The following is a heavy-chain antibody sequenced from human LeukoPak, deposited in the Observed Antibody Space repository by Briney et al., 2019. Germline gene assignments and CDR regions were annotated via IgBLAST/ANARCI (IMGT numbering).Heavy chain of an antibody. Sequence: PGGSLRLSRAASGFTFDDYGMSWVRHAPRKGLEWVSGINLNGGSTVYAVSVKSRFTISRDKAKNSLYLQMNSLRAEDTAMYHCARVRVGRDDAFDIWGQGTMVTVSS. D-gene: IGHD3-10*01. V-gene: IGHV3-20*01. CDR1: GFTFDDYG. J-gene: IGHJ3*02. CDR2: INLNGGST. CDR3: ARVRVGRDDAFDI.